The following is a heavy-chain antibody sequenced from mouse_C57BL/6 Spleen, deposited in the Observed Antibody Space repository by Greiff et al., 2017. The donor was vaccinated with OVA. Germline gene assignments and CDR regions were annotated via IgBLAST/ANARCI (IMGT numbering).Heavy chain of an antibody. D-gene: IGHD3-2*02. Sequence: QVQLKQPGAELVKPGASVKMSCKASGYTFTSYWITWVKQRPGQGLEWIGDIYPGSGSTNYNEKFKSKATLTVDPSSSTAYMQLSSLTSEDAAVYYCAGQLRPWFAYWGQGTLVTVSA. CDR1: GYTFTSYW. CDR2: IYPGSGST. V-gene: IGHV1-55*01. CDR3: AGQLRPWFAY. J-gene: IGHJ3*01.